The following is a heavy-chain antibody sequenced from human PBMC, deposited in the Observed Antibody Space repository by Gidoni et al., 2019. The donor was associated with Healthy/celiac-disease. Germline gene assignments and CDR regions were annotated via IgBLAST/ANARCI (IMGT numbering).Heavy chain of an antibody. CDR1: AGSFSGYY. CDR3: ARLVVPAAAPKIYYYYYMDV. J-gene: IGHJ6*03. Sequence: QVQLQQGGAGLLKPSETLSLTCAVYAGSFSGYYWSWIRQPPGKGLEWIGEINHSGSTNYNPSLKSRVTISVDTSKNQFSLKLSSVTAADTAVYYCARLVVPAAAPKIYYYYYMDVWGKGTTVTVSS. CDR2: INHSGST. V-gene: IGHV4-34*01. D-gene: IGHD2-2*01.